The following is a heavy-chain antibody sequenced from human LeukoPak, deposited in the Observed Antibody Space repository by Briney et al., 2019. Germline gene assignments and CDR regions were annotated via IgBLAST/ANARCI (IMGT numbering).Heavy chain of an antibody. Sequence: SETLSLTCTVSGGSISSDGYYWSWIRQHPGKGLEWIGYIYYSGNTYYNPSLKSRVTISVDTSKNQFSLKLSSVTAADTAVFYCAGANSGYYREDSYFDSWGQGTLVTVSS. CDR1: GGSISSDGYY. J-gene: IGHJ4*02. CDR2: IYYSGNT. CDR3: AGANSGYYREDSYFDS. V-gene: IGHV4-31*03. D-gene: IGHD5-12*01.